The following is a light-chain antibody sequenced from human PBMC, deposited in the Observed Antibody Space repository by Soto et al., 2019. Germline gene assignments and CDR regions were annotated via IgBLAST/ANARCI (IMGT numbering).Light chain of an antibody. CDR1: SSDVGSYNF. V-gene: IGLV2-14*01. Sequence: QSALTQPASVSGFPGQSITISCTGTSSDVGSYNFVSWYQQYPGKAPKLIIYQVTYRPSGVSNRFSGSKSGNTASLTISGLQAEDEADYYCTSFTSTSTGVFGGGTKLTVL. J-gene: IGLJ3*02. CDR3: TSFTSTSTGV. CDR2: QVT.